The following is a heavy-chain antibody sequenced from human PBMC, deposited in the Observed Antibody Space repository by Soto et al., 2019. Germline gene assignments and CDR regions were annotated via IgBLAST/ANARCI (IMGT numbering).Heavy chain of an antibody. V-gene: IGHV1-2*02. J-gene: IGHJ4*02. D-gene: IGHD1-1*01. Sequence: ASVKVSCKTSGFSFTGYYLHWVRQAPGQGPQWMGWVNPNTGATKYAQNFQGRVTMTRDTSKTSVYMELTRLTSDDTAIYFCAREQQLARGDLDYWGQGTQVTVSS. CDR3: AREQQLARGDLDY. CDR2: VNPNTGAT. CDR1: GFSFTGYY.